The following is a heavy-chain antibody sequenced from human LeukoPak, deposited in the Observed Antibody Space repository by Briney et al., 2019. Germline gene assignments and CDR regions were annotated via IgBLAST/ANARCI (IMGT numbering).Heavy chain of an antibody. CDR1: GFTFDDYT. CDR2: ISWDGGST. Sequence: SGGSLRLSCAASGFTFDDYTMHWVRQAPGKGLEWVSLISWDGGSTYYADSVKGRFTISRDNSKNSLYLQMNSLRTEDTALYYCAKGSPRAYYYYYMDVWGKGTTVTISS. V-gene: IGHV3-43*01. J-gene: IGHJ6*03. CDR3: AKGSPRAYYYYYMDV.